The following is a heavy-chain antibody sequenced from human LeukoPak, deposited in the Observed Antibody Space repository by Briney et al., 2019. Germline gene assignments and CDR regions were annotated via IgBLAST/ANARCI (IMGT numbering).Heavy chain of an antibody. V-gene: IGHV3-53*01. Sequence: TGGSLRLSCAASGFTFSSYAMSWVRQAPGKGLEWVSLIFGDGSTYYADSVKGRFTISRDNSKNTLYLQMNSLRAEDTAVYYCARDKAPYGMDVWGQGTTVTVSS. J-gene: IGHJ6*02. CDR1: GFTFSSYA. CDR2: IFGDGST. CDR3: ARDKAPYGMDV.